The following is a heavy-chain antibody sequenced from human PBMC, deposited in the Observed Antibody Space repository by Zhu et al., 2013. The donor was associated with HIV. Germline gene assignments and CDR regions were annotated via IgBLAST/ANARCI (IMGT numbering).Heavy chain of an antibody. D-gene: IGHD3-16*01. CDR1: GYTLTELS. V-gene: IGHV1-24*01. CDR3: ATGPTYSVSPA. Sequence: QVQLVQSGAEVRKPGASVRLSCKVSGYTLTELSMHWVRQAPGRGLEWVGGFDIEQGETIYAQKFQDRVTLTEDTSTDTAFMELTSLRSEDTAVYYCATGPTYSVSPAWGQGARGHCLL. J-gene: IGHJ5*02. CDR2: FDIEQGET.